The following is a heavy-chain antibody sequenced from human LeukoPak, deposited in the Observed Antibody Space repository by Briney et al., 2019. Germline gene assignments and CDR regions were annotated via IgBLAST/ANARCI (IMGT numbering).Heavy chain of an antibody. D-gene: IGHD3-16*01. V-gene: IGHV1-46*01. CDR2: INPSDGAT. CDR3: AREQRVGLSANVGGLFASYYTYYYMDV. Sequence: ASVKVSCKASGNTFTLYYIHWVRQAPGQGLQWMGMINPSDGATTYAQRFQGRVTMTRDMSTTTVYMDLRSMRSEDTAVYCCAREQRVGLSANVGGLFASYYTYYYMDVWGRGTTVTVSS. J-gene: IGHJ6*03. CDR1: GNTFTLYY.